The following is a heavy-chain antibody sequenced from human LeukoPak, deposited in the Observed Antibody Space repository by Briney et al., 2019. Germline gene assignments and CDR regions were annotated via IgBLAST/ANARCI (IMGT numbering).Heavy chain of an antibody. D-gene: IGHD6-13*01. J-gene: IGHJ6*02. V-gene: IGHV3-74*01. CDR1: GFTLSSYW. CDR2: IDPDGSTT. CDR3: TRVQAGRAGLMDV. Sequence: GGSLRLSCAASGFTLSSYWMHWVRQAPGEGRVWVSRIDPDGSTTNYADSVKGRFTTSRDNAKNTLYLQMNSLRAEDTALYYCTRVQAGRAGLMDVWGRGTTVTVSS.